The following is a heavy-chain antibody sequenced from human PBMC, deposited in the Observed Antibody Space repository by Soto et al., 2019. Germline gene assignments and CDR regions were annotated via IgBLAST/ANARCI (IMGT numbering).Heavy chain of an antibody. CDR3: ARDFLAMTTVTTIEDY. CDR2: ISSSSSTI. CDR1: GFTFSSYS. J-gene: IGHJ4*02. V-gene: IGHV3-48*02. Sequence: HPGGSLRLSCAASGFTFSSYSMNWVRQAPGKGLEWVSYISSSSSTIYYADSVKGRFTISRDNAKNSLYLQMNSLRDEDTAVYYCARDFLAMTTVTTIEDYWGQGTLVNVSS. D-gene: IGHD4-17*01.